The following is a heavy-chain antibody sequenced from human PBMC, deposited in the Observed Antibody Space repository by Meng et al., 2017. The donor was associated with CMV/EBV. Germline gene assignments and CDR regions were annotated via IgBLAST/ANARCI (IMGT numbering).Heavy chain of an antibody. CDR2: INPNSGGT. CDR3: ARAHYDSSGYYDFDY. Sequence: SGYTFTGYYMHWVRQAPGQGLEWMGWINPNSGGTNYAQKFQGRVTMTRDTSISTVYMELSRLRSDDTAVYYCARAHYDSSGYYDFDYWGQGTLVTVSS. D-gene: IGHD3-22*01. V-gene: IGHV1-2*02. J-gene: IGHJ4*02. CDR1: GYTFTGYY.